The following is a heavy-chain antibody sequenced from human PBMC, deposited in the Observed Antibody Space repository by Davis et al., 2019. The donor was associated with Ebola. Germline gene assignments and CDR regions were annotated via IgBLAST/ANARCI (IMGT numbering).Heavy chain of an antibody. J-gene: IGHJ5*02. Sequence: SETLSLTCAVSGGSISSGGYSWSWIRQPPGKGLEWIGYIYHSGSTYYNPSLKSRVTISVDRSKNQFSLKLSSVTAADTAVYYCARGYSYGPYNWFDPWGQGTLVTVSS. V-gene: IGHV4-30-2*01. CDR2: IYHSGST. CDR1: GGSISSGGYS. CDR3: ARGYSYGPYNWFDP. D-gene: IGHD5-18*01.